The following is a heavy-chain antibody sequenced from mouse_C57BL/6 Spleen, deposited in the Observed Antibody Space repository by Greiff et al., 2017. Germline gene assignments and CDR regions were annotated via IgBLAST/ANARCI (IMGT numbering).Heavy chain of an antibody. CDR2: IDPSDSYT. CDR1: GYTFTSYW. CDR3: SRSIYYGNWDAMDY. Sequence: QVQLQQPGAELVKPGASVKLSCKASGYTFTSYWMQWVKQRPGQGLEWIGEIDPSDSYTNYNQKFKGKDTLTVDPASSTAYMQLSSLTSEDSAVYYCSRSIYYGNWDAMDYWGQVTSVTVSS. D-gene: IGHD2-1*01. V-gene: IGHV1-50*01. J-gene: IGHJ4*01.